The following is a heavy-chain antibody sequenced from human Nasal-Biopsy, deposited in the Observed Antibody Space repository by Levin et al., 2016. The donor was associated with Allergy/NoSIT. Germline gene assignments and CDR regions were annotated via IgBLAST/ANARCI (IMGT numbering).Heavy chain of an antibody. V-gene: IGHV5-51*01. CDR3: VRRRGNSFPWFFDV. CDR1: GYTFNTDW. CDR2: IYPGDSET. Sequence: GGSLRLSCEASGYTFNTDWIGWVRQVPGRGLEWLGSIYPGDSETRYSPSFQDQVTISADQSISTAYLQWENLKASDTAVYYCVRRRGNSFPWFFDVWGRGTAISVSS. J-gene: IGHJ2*01. D-gene: IGHD4-23*01.